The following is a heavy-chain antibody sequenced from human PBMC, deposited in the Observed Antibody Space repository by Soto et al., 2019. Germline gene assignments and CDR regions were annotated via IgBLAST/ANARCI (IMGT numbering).Heavy chain of an antibody. D-gene: IGHD6-13*01. J-gene: IGHJ6*02. V-gene: IGHV5-51*01. CDR1: GYSFTSYW. Sequence: PXESLKISFKGSGYSFTSYWIGWVRQIPGKGLEWMGIIYPGDSDTRYSPSFQGQVTISADKSISTAYLQWSSLKASDTAMYYCARQGLEAAAGTHYYYGMGVWGQGTTVTVSS. CDR3: ARQGLEAAAGTHYYYGMGV. CDR2: IYPGDSDT.